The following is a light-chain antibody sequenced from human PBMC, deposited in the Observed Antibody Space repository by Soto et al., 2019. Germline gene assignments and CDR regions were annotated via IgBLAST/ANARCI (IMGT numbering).Light chain of an antibody. CDR2: DAS. CDR1: QTVSSTY. V-gene: IGKV3-20*01. J-gene: IGKJ5*01. CDR3: QQYGNSPSVT. Sequence: EIGLTQSPGTLSLSPGERSTLSCRASQTVSSTYLAWYQQKPGQAPRLLIYDASIRATGIPDRFSGSASGTAFTLTISRLEPEDFAAYYCQQYGNSPSVTFGQGTRLDIK.